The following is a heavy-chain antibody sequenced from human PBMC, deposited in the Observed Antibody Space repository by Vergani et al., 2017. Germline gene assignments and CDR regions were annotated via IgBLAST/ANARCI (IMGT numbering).Heavy chain of an antibody. CDR2: IWYDGSKE. J-gene: IGHJ6*03. CDR3: ARSGYCAHGVCYMTYYYYWTS. Sequence: QVQLEESGGGVVQPGRSLRLSCAGSGFTLSSHAMHWVRQAPGKGLEWVAFIWYDGSKEYYADSVKGRFTISRDNSKNTLYLQMNNLRAADTAVYYCARSGYCAHGVCYMTYYYYWTSGAKGPRSPFP. V-gene: IGHV3-33*01. CDR1: GFTLSSHA. D-gene: IGHD2-8*01.